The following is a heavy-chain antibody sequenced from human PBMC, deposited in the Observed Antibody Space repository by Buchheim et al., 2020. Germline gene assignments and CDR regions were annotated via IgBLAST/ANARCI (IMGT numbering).Heavy chain of an antibody. D-gene: IGHD6-13*01. V-gene: IGHV4-31*03. Sequence: QVQLQESGPGLVKPSQTLSLTCTFSGCSISSGGYFWSWMRQHPGKGLEWIGYIYYSGSTYYNPSLKSRVTILVDPSKNQFSLRLRSVTAADTAVYYCAREGNPGSIAGGRRFDYWGQGTL. CDR1: GCSISSGGYF. CDR3: AREGNPGSIAGGRRFDY. J-gene: IGHJ4*02. CDR2: IYYSGST.